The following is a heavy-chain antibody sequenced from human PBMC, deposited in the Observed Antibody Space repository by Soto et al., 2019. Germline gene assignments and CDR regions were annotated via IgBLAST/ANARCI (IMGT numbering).Heavy chain of an antibody. CDR1: GGSVSRGSYY. D-gene: IGHD2-21*01. Sequence: SETLSLTCTVSGGSVSRGSYYWSWIRQPPGKGLEWIGYIYYSGSTNYNPSLKSRVTISVDTSKNQFSLKLSSVTAADTAVYYCARIVVDPVYYFDYWGQGTLVTVSS. V-gene: IGHV4-61*01. J-gene: IGHJ4*02. CDR3: ARIVVDPVYYFDY. CDR2: IYYSGST.